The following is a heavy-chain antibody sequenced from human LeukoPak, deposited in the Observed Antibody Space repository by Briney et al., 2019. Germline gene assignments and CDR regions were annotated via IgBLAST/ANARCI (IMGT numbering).Heavy chain of an antibody. Sequence: PGGSLRLSCAASGFTFSSYSMNWVRRAPGKGLEWVSYISSSSSTIYYADSVKGRFTISRDNAKNSLYLQMNSLRAEDTAVYYCARDAPYYDSSGYYYLDYWGQGTLVTVSS. CDR3: ARDAPYYDSSGYYYLDY. V-gene: IGHV3-48*04. CDR2: ISSSSSTI. D-gene: IGHD3-22*01. J-gene: IGHJ4*02. CDR1: GFTFSSYS.